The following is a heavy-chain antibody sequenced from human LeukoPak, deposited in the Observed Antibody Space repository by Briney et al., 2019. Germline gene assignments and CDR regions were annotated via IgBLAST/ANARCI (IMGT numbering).Heavy chain of an antibody. CDR2: ISSSSTYI. D-gene: IGHD5-24*01. CDR1: GFTFSTYS. J-gene: IGHJ6*03. Sequence: PGGSLRLSCAASGFTFSTYSMSWVRQAPGKGLEWVSSISSSSTYIYYVDSVKGRFTISRDNSKNTLYLQMNSLRAEDTAVYYCAKDGYRGYYYYYYMDVWGKGTTVTVSS. CDR3: AKDGYRGYYYYYYMDV. V-gene: IGHV3-21*01.